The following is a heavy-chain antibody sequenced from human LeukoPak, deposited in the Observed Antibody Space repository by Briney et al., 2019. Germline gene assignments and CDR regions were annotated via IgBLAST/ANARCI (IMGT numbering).Heavy chain of an antibody. Sequence: SETLSLTCTVSGGSISSYYWSWIRQPPGKGLEWIGYIYTSGSTNYNPSLKSRVTISVDTSKYQFSLKLSSVTAADTAVYYCGRLGGSYNGGCYYYMDVWGKGTTVTVSS. CDR2: IYTSGST. V-gene: IGHV4-4*09. J-gene: IGHJ6*03. D-gene: IGHD2-15*01. CDR3: GRLGGSYNGGCYYYMDV. CDR1: GGSISSYY.